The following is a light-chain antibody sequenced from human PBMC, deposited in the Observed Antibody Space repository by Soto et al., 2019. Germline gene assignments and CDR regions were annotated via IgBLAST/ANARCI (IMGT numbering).Light chain of an antibody. V-gene: IGKV3-11*01. CDR1: QTVGGY. J-gene: IGKJ4*01. CDR3: QQRANWPLT. Sequence: DIVLTQSPATMSLSPGERATLSCRASQTVGGYLAWYQQKGGQAPRLLIYNASNRATGIPARFSGSGSGTDFTLTISSLEPEDFAFYYCQQRANWPLTFGGGTKVEIK. CDR2: NAS.